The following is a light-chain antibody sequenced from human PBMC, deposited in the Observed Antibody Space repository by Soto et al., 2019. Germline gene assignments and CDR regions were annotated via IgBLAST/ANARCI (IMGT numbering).Light chain of an antibody. CDR2: AAS. J-gene: IGKJ4*01. CDR1: QGIRNY. V-gene: IGKV1-12*01. CDR3: QQANSFTLT. Sequence: DIQMTQSPSSLSASVGDRVTITCGASQGIRNYLDWYQKKTGKAPKLLIYAASSLQSGVPSRLRGSGSGTDLTLTISSMQNEDFETYYCQQANSFTLTFGGGTKVDIK.